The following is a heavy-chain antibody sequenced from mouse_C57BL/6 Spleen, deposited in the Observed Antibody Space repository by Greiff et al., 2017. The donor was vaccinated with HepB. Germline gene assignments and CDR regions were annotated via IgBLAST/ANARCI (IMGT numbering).Heavy chain of an antibody. CDR2: IYPRSGNT. Sequence: VQLQESGAELARPGASVKLSCKASGYTFTSYGISWVKQRTGQGLEWIGEIYPRSGNTYYNEKFKGKATLTADKSSSTAYMELRSLTSEDSAVYFCARGYGLYAMDYWGQGTSVTVSS. CDR1: GYTFTSYG. V-gene: IGHV1-81*01. D-gene: IGHD1-1*02. J-gene: IGHJ4*01. CDR3: ARGYGLYAMDY.